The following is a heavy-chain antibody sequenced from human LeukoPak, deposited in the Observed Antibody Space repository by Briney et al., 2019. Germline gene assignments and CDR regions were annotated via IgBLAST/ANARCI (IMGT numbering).Heavy chain of an antibody. CDR3: AKDYRRWQQGVYYFDY. D-gene: IGHD4-23*01. V-gene: IGHV3-30*18. Sequence: PGGSLRLSCAASGFTFSSYGMHRVRQAPGKGLEWVAVISYDGSNKYYADSVKGRFTISRDNSKNTLYLQMNSLRAEDTAVYYCAKDYRRWQQGVYYFDYWGQGTLVTVSS. CDR1: GFTFSSYG. CDR2: ISYDGSNK. J-gene: IGHJ4*02.